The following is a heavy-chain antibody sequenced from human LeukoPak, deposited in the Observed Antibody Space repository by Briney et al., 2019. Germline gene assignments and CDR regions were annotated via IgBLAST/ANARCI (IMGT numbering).Heavy chain of an antibody. CDR3: ARVEAMELFDY. J-gene: IGHJ4*02. D-gene: IGHD1-7*01. Sequence: SQTLSLTCTVSGGSISSGDYYWGWLRQPPGTGLEWVGYIYYSGSTYDNPSLKSRVTISVDTSKNHFSLKLSSVTAADTAVYYCARVEAMELFDYWGQGTLVTVSS. CDR1: GGSISSGDYY. V-gene: IGHV4-30-4*01. CDR2: IYYSGST.